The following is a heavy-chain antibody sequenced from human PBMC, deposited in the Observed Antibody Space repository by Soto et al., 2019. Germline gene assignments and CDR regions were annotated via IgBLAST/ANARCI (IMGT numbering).Heavy chain of an antibody. CDR2: ISYDGSNK. J-gene: IGHJ6*02. CDR3: AKGYPTPYHYYGLDV. V-gene: IGHV3-30*18. CDR1: GFTFSSYG. Sequence: GGSLRLSCAASGFTFSSYGMHWVRQAPGKGLEWVAVISYDGSNKYYADSVKGRFTISRDSSKNTLYLQMNSLRAEDTAVYYCAKGYPTPYHYYGLDVWGQGTTVTVSS. D-gene: IGHD1-1*01.